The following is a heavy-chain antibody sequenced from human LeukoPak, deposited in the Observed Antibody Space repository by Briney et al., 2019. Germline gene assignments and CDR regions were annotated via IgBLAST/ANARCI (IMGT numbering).Heavy chain of an antibody. V-gene: IGHV3-13*01. J-gene: IGHJ6*02. CDR1: GFTLSDYD. CDR2: LGSAGDK. CDR3: ARAKRETSTRPWTSGMDV. Sequence: GGSLRLSCAASGFTLSDYDIHWVRQPIGKGLDWVSGLGSAGDKYHAGSERGRFTISREDAENSVYLQMNGLKPEDTAIYYCARAKRETSTRPWTSGMDVWGQGTRVTVSS. D-gene: IGHD3/OR15-3a*01.